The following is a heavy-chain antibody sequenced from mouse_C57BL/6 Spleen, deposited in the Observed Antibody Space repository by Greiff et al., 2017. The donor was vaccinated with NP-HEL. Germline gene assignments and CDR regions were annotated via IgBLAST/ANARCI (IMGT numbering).Heavy chain of an antibody. V-gene: IGHV1-63*01. D-gene: IGHD1-1*01. CDR1: GYTFTNYW. Sequence: VKLMESGAELVRPGTSVKMSCKASGYTFTNYWIGWAKQRPGHGLEWIGDIYPGGGYTNYNEKFKGKATLTADKSSSTAYMQFSSLTSEDSAIYYCARGPHYYGSSLYYFDYWGQGTTLTVSS. J-gene: IGHJ2*01. CDR3: ARGPHYYGSSLYYFDY. CDR2: IYPGGGYT.